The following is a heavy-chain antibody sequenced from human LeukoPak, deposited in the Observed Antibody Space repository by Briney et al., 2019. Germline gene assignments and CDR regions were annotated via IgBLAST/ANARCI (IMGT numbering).Heavy chain of an antibody. V-gene: IGHV3-30*02. CDR2: IRYDGSNK. CDR1: GFTFSSYG. D-gene: IGHD3-22*01. Sequence: GGSPRLSCAASGFTFSSYGMHRVRQAPGKGLGGVAFIRYDGSNKYYADSVKGRFTISRDNSKNTLYLQMNSLRAEDTAVYYCAKGAYDSDPFDYWGQGTLVTVSS. CDR3: AKGAYDSDPFDY. J-gene: IGHJ4*02.